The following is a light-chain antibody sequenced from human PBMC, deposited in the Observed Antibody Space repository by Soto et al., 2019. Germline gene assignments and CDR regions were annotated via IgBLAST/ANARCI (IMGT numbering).Light chain of an antibody. CDR1: QSVSSSY. J-gene: IGKJ4*01. Sequence: EIVLTQSPGTLSLSPGERATLSCRATQSVSSSYLAWYQQKPGQPPRLLIYDASSRATGIPDRFSGSGSGTDFTLTIRRLEPEDFAVYFCQQYGSSPLTFGGGTKVEI. CDR3: QQYGSSPLT. V-gene: IGKV3-20*01. CDR2: DAS.